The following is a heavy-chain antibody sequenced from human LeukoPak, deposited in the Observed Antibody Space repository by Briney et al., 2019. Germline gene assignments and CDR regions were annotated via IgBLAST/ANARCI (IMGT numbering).Heavy chain of an antibody. CDR1: GGSISSYY. Sequence: PSETLSLTCTVSGGSISSYYWSWIRQPAGKGLEWIGRIYTSGSTNYNPSLKSRVTMSVDTSKNQFSLKLSSVTAADAAVYYCAAGLAAAGPFDYWGQGTLVTVSS. V-gene: IGHV4-4*07. J-gene: IGHJ4*02. CDR3: AAGLAAAGPFDY. CDR2: IYTSGST. D-gene: IGHD6-13*01.